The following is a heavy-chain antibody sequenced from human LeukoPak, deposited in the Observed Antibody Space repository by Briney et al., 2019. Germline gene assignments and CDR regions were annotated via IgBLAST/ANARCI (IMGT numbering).Heavy chain of an antibody. CDR1: GFTFSSYW. V-gene: IGHV3-7*01. J-gene: IGHJ4*02. Sequence: GGSLRLSCAASGFTFSSYWMSWVRQAPGKGLEWVANIKQDGSEKYYVDSVKGRFTISRDNAKNSLYLQMNSLRAEDTAVYYCAGRLHGGNAYFDYWGQGTLVTVSS. CDR3: AGRLHGGNAYFDY. D-gene: IGHD4-23*01. CDR2: IKQDGSEK.